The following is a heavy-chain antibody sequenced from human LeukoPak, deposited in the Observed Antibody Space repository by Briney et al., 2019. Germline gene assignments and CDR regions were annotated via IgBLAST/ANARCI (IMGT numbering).Heavy chain of an antibody. Sequence: GGSLRLSCATSGFNFSSYAMSWVRQAPGKGLEWVSSISGSGGNTYYADSVKGRFTISRDYSKNTLYLQMNGLRTEETAVYYCAKGPAMVRGTFDPWGQGTLVTVSS. CDR2: ISGSGGNT. CDR3: AKGPAMVRGTFDP. CDR1: GFNFSSYA. D-gene: IGHD3-10*01. V-gene: IGHV3-23*01. J-gene: IGHJ5*02.